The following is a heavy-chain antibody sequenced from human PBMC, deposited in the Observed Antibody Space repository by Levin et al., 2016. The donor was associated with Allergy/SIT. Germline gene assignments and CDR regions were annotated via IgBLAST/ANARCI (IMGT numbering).Heavy chain of an antibody. Sequence: VRQAPGKGLEWVANIKQDGSEKYYVDSVKGRFTISRDNAKNSLYLQMNSLRAEDTAVYYCARENYDSSGLDWGQGTLVTVSS. CDR2: IKQDGSEK. J-gene: IGHJ4*02. CDR3: ARENYDSSGLD. V-gene: IGHV3-7*01. D-gene: IGHD3-22*01.